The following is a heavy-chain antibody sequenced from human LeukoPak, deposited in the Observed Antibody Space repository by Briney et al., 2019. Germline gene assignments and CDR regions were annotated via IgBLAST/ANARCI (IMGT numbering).Heavy chain of an antibody. CDR1: GFTFSSYA. V-gene: IGHV3-30*04. CDR3: GREADSSGCFDY. Sequence: GGSLRLSCAASGFTFSSYAMHWVRQAPGKGLECVAVISYDGSNKYYADSVKGRFTISRDNSKNTLYLQMNSLRAEDAAVYYCGREADSSGCFDYWGQGTLVTVSS. D-gene: IGHD6-19*01. J-gene: IGHJ4*02. CDR2: ISYDGSNK.